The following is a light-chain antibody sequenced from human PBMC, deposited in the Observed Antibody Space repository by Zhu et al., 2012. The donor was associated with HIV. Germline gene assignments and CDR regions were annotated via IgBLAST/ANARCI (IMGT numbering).Light chain of an antibody. CDR1: QSVDNY. CDR2: DTS. V-gene: IGKV3-11*01. Sequence: EIVLTQSPATLSLSPGERTTLSCRASQSVDNYLAWYQQKPGQAPRLLIYDTSNRATGIPARFSDSGSGTDFTLTISSLEPEDFAVYYCQQRSSWPTFGQGTKLEIK. J-gene: IGKJ2*01. CDR3: QQRSSWPT.